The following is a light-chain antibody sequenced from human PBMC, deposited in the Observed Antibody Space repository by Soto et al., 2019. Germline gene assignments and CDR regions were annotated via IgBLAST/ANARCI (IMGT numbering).Light chain of an antibody. CDR2: GAS. CDR1: QSVSPY. CDR3: QQYGSSPPVT. J-gene: IGKJ3*01. V-gene: IGKV3-20*01. Sequence: EIVLTQSPGTLSLSPGERATLSCRASQSVSPYLVWYQHKPGQAPRLLIYGASSRATGIPDRFSGSGSGTDFTLTISRLEPEDFAVYYCQQYGSSPPVTFGPGTKVDIK.